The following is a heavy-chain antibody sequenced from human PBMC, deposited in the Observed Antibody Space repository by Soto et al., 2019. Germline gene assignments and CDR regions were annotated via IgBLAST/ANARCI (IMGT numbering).Heavy chain of an antibody. J-gene: IGHJ6*02. Sequence: QVQLVESGGGLVRPGGPLRLSCAASGFTFSDHYMSWIRQVPGKGLEWISYISSSGSFTNYADSVKGRFTISRDNGKKSLYLQMHNLTADDTALYYCARGRPTYYYYGLDVWGQGTTVTVS. V-gene: IGHV3-11*06. CDR1: GFTFSDHY. D-gene: IGHD3-10*01. CDR3: ARGRPTYYYYGLDV. CDR2: ISSSGSFT.